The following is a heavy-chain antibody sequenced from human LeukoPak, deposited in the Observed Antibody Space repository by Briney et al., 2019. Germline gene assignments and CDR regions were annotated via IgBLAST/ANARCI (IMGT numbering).Heavy chain of an antibody. V-gene: IGHV4-39*01. D-gene: IGHD3-22*01. J-gene: IGHJ5*02. CDR1: GGSISSSSYY. Sequence: SETLSLTCTVSGGSISSSSYYWGWIRQSPGKGLEWIGSIYYSGSAHYNPSLKSRVTISVDTSKNQFALKLNSVTAADTGVYYCAKMGGHFYDSSTYDPNWFDHWGQGILVTVSS. CDR3: AKMGGHFYDSSTYDPNWFDH. CDR2: IYYSGSA.